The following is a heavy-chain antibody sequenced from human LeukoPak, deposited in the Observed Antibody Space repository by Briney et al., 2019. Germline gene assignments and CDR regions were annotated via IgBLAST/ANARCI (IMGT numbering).Heavy chain of an antibody. CDR1: GYTFTGYY. J-gene: IGHJ4*02. Sequence: GASVKVSCKASGYTFTGYYMHWVRQAPGQGLEWMGWINPNSGGTNYAQKFQGRVTMTRDTSISTAYMELSRLRSDDTAVYYCARAVRYYDSSGYYITGFDYWGQGTLVTVSS. D-gene: IGHD3-22*01. CDR3: ARAVRYYDSSGYYITGFDY. CDR2: INPNSGGT. V-gene: IGHV1-2*02.